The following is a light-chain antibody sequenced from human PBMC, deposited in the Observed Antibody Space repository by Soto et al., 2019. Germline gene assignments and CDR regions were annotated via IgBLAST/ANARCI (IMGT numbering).Light chain of an antibody. J-gene: IGKJ3*01. Sequence: VMTQSPLSLPVTPGEPSSISLISSHSLLHSNGYNYLDWYLQKPGQSPQLLIYLGSNRASGVPDRFSGSGSGTDFTLKISRVEAEDVGVYYCMQALQITFGPGTKVDIK. CDR1: HSLLHSNGYNY. V-gene: IGKV2-28*01. CDR3: MQALQIT. CDR2: LGS.